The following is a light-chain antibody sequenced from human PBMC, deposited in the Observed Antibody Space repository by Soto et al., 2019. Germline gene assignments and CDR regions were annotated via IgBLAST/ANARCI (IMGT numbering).Light chain of an antibody. V-gene: IGKV3-15*01. Sequence: EIVLTQSPGTLSLSPGERATLSCRASQSFNSIYLAWYQQKPGQAPRLLIYGASTRATGVPTRFSGSGSGTEFTLTISSLQSEDFAVYYCQQYNDWPPYTFGQGTRLEIK. CDR1: QSFNSIY. CDR2: GAS. J-gene: IGKJ2*01. CDR3: QQYNDWPPYT.